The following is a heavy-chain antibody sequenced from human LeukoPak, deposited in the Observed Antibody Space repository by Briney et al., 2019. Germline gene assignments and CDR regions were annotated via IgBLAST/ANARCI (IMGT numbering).Heavy chain of an antibody. D-gene: IGHD3-22*01. Sequence: PGGSLRLSCAASGFTFRTYSMNWVRQAPGKGLEWVSYINTDSTTIHYADSVKGRFSISRDNAKNSLYLQMKSLRAEDTAVYYCARGLWYYDSSDYAVDVYFDTWGQSDPGTVSS. J-gene: IGHJ4*01. CDR2: INTDSTTI. CDR1: GFTFRTYS. CDR3: ARGLWYYDSSDYAVDVYFDT. V-gene: IGHV3-48*01.